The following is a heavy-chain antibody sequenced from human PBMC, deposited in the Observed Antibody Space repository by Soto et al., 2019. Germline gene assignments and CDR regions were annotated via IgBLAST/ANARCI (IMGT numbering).Heavy chain of an antibody. CDR1: GGSISSSNW. CDR2: IYHSGST. CDR3: ASVRGGYYYAMDV. J-gene: IGHJ6*02. V-gene: IGHV4-4*02. D-gene: IGHD3-10*02. Sequence: QVQLQESGPGLVKPSGTLSLTCAVSGGSISSSNWWSWVRQPPGKGLEWIGEIYHSGSTNYNPSLKCRVTISVDKSKTQFSLRRSSVTAADTAVYYCASVRGGYYYAMDVWGQGTTVTVSS.